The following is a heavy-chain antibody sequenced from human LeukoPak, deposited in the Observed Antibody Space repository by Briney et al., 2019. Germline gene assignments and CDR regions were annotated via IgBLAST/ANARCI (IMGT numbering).Heavy chain of an antibody. V-gene: IGHV1-18*04. D-gene: IGHD1-26*01. CDR1: GYTFTGYY. CDR2: ISPYNGNT. J-gene: IGHJ4*02. CDR3: ARGGTTTWVGSFDY. Sequence: ASVKVSCKASGYTFTGYYMHWVRQAPGQGLEWMGWISPYNGNTNYVQNLQGRVTMTTDTSTSTAYVELRSLRSDDTAVYYCARGGTTTWVGSFDYWGQGSLVTVSS.